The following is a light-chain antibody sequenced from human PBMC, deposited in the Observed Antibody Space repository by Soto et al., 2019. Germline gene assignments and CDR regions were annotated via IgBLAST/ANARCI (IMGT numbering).Light chain of an antibody. Sequence: EIVMTQSPATLSVSPGERATLSCRARQSVSSNLAWYQQKPGQAPRLLIYGAFTRATGIPARFSGSGSGTEFTLTISSLQSEDFAVYYCQQYNKWPPWTVGQGTKVDI. CDR1: QSVSSN. CDR3: QQYNKWPPWT. V-gene: IGKV3-15*01. CDR2: GAF. J-gene: IGKJ1*01.